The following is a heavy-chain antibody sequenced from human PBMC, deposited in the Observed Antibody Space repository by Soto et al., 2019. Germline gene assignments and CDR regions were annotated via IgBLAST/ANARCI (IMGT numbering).Heavy chain of an antibody. CDR2: IYWDDDK. Sequence: SGPTLVNPTQPLTLTCTFSGFSLSTSGVGVGWIRQPPGKALEWLALIYWDDDKRYSPSLKSRLTITKDTSKNQVVLTMTNMDPVDTATYYCAHRRYYYGSGRYYFDYWGQGTLVTVSS. V-gene: IGHV2-5*02. CDR1: GFSLSTSGVG. D-gene: IGHD3-10*01. CDR3: AHRRYYYGSGRYYFDY. J-gene: IGHJ4*02.